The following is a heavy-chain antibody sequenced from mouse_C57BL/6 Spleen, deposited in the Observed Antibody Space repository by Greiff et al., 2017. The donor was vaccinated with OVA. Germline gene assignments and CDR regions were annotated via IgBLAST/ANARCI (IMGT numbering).Heavy chain of an antibody. V-gene: IGHV1-22*01. Sequence: DVQLQESGPELVKPGASVKMSCKASGYTFTDYNMHWVKQSHGKSLEWIGYINPNNGGTSYNQKFKGKATLTVNKSSSTAYMELRSLTSEDSAVYYCAYDYSAWFAYWGQGTLVTVSA. J-gene: IGHJ3*01. CDR2: INPNNGGT. CDR1: GYTFTDYN. CDR3: AYDYSAWFAY. D-gene: IGHD2-4*01.